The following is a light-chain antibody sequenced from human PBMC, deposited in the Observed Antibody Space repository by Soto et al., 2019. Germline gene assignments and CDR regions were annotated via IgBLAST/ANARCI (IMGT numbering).Light chain of an antibody. CDR1: QSVSRR. J-gene: IGKJ2*01. CDR3: HTYNSYSLHT. V-gene: IGKV1-5*01. CDR2: DAS. Sequence: DIQMTQSPSTLSASVGDRITITCRASQSVSRRLAWFQQKPGKAPKLLIYDASSLESGVPSRCSGRGSGTEFPLTISSLQPDDCATYYCHTYNSYSLHTFGQGTKVDIK.